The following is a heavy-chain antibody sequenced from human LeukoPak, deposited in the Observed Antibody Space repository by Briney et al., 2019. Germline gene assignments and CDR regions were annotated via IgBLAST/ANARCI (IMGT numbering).Heavy chain of an antibody. CDR2: INPSGGST. CDR1: GYTFTSYY. J-gene: IGHJ4*02. Sequence: ASVKASCKASGYTFTSYYMHWVRQAPGQGLEWMGIINPSGGSTSYAQKFQGRVTMTRDTSTSTVYMELSSLRSEDTAVYYCAARPPRYSSGWYVDYWGQGTLVTVSS. V-gene: IGHV1-46*01. D-gene: IGHD6-19*01. CDR3: AARPPRYSSGWYVDY.